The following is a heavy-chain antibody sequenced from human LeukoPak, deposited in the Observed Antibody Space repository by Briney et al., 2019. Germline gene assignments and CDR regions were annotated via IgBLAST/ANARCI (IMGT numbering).Heavy chain of an antibody. CDR3: ARAPHDYGDYGDY. V-gene: IGHV3-30-3*01. D-gene: IGHD4-17*01. Sequence: PGRSLRLSCAASGFTFSSYAMHWVRQAPGKGLEWVAVISYDGSNKYYADSVKGRFTISRDNSKNTLYLQMNSLRAEDTAVYYCARAPHDYGDYGDYWGQGTLVTVSS. CDR2: ISYDGSNK. CDR1: GFTFSSYA. J-gene: IGHJ4*02.